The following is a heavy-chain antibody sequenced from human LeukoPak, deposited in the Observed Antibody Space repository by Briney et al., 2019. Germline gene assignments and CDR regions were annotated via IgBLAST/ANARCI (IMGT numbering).Heavy chain of an antibody. J-gene: IGHJ4*02. D-gene: IGHD3-16*01. Sequence: SETLSLTCTVSGASISSSDRYWGWIRQPPGKVLEWIGSIYHSGITYHNPSLKSRVTISVDTSKNQFSLKLSSVTAADTAVYYCARPGRWGSYFDYWGQGTLVTVSS. CDR1: GASISSSDRY. CDR2: IYHSGIT. V-gene: IGHV4-39*01. CDR3: ARPGRWGSYFDY.